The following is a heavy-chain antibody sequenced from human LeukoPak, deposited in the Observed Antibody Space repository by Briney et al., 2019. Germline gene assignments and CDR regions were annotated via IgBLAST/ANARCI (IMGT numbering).Heavy chain of an antibody. CDR2: ISSSSSYI. CDR1: GLTFSSYS. V-gene: IGHV3-21*01. Sequence: GGSLRLSCAASGLTFSSYSMNWVRQAPGKGLEWVSSISSSSSYIYYADSVKGRFTISRDNAKNSLYLQMNSLRAEDTAVCYCARRDVRETQYNWFDPWGQGTLVTVSS. D-gene: IGHD3-3*01. J-gene: IGHJ5*02. CDR3: ARRDVRETQYNWFDP.